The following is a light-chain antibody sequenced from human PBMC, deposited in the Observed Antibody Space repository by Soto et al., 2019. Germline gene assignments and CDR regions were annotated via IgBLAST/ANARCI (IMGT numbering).Light chain of an antibody. J-gene: IGKJ4*01. CDR1: QGISSW. Sequence: DIQMTQSPSSVSASVGDRVSITCRASQGISSWLAWYQQKPGRAPKLLLYTGSSLHSGVPSRFSGTGSETDFTLTISSLQPEDVATYCCQQANSFPLTFGGGTKVEIK. CDR2: TGS. V-gene: IGKV1-12*01. CDR3: QQANSFPLT.